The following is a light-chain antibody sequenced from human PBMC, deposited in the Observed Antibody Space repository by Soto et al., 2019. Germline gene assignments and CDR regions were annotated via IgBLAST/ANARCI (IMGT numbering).Light chain of an antibody. CDR1: SSDVGSYNL. Sequence: QPALTQPASVSGSAGQSITISCTGTSSDVGSYNLVSWYQQYSGKAPKLLIYEVNKRPSGVSNRFSGSKSGNTASLTISGLQAEDEADYYCCSYAGIRVFGTGTKVTVL. CDR2: EVN. CDR3: CSYAGIRV. J-gene: IGLJ1*01. V-gene: IGLV2-23*02.